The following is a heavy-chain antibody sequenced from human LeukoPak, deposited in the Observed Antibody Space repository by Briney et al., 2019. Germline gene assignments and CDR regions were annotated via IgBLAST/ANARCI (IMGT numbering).Heavy chain of an antibody. J-gene: IGHJ4*02. Sequence: TAKVSCKPSGYTFTGYYMHLGPHAPGQGHGWMGWITPNSGGPNYAQKFQGRVTMTRDTSISTAYMELSRLRSDDTAVYYCARDNTNVLLWFGELFYYFDYWGQGTLVTVSS. D-gene: IGHD3-10*01. CDR3: ARDNTNVLLWFGELFYYFDY. V-gene: IGHV1-2*02. CDR1: GYTFTGYY. CDR2: ITPNSGGP.